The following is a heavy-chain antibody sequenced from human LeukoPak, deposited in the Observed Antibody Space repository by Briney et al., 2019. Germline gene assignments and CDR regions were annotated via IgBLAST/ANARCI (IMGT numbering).Heavy chain of an antibody. CDR2: IIPNSGAT. D-gene: IGHD3-10*01. CDR1: GYTFTGND. V-gene: IGHV1-2*06. J-gene: IGHJ4*02. Sequence: ASVKVSCKASGYTFTGNDIHWMRQAPGQGREWMGRIIPNSGATNYAQKFQGRVTVTRDTSISTAYMELSRLRSEDTAVYYCARGAAGGLDYWGQGNLVAVSS. CDR3: ARGAAGGLDY.